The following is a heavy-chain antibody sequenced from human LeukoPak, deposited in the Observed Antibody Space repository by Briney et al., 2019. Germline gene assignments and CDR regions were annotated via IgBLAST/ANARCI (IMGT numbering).Heavy chain of an antibody. CDR1: GGSFSGYY. CDR2: INHSGST. V-gene: IGHV4-34*01. D-gene: IGHD2-21*02. J-gene: IGHJ5*02. CDR3: AGTERHTVVVTAMTFWFDP. Sequence: SETLSLTCAVYGGSFSGYYWSWIRQPPGKGLEWIGEINHSGSTNYNPSLKSRVTISVDTSKNQFSLKLSSVTAADTAVYYCAGTERHTVVVTAMTFWFDPWGQGTLVTVSS.